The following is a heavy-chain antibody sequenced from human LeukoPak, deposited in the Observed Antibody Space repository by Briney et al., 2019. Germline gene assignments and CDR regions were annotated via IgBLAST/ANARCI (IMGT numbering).Heavy chain of an antibody. CDR3: ASYDSSGYYHYFDY. V-gene: IGHV3-23*01. J-gene: IGHJ4*02. D-gene: IGHD3-22*01. CDR1: GFTFRSYA. Sequence: GGSLRLSCAASGFTFRSYAMSWVRQAPGKGLEWVSATSGSGGSTDYADSVKGRFTISRDNSKNTLYMQMNSLRAEDTAVYYCASYDSSGYYHYFDYWGQGTLVTVSS. CDR2: TSGSGGST.